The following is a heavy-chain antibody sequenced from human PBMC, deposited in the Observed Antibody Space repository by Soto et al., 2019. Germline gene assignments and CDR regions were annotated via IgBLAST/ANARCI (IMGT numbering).Heavy chain of an antibody. CDR1: GGSFSGYY. D-gene: IGHD5-18*01. Sequence: QVQLQQWGAGLLKPSETLSLTCAVYGGSFSGYYWSWIRQPPGKGLEWIGEINHSGSTNYNPSLKSRVTISVDTSKNQLSLKLSSVTAADTAVYYYARVTWIQLWSHFDYWGQGTLVTVSS. V-gene: IGHV4-34*01. CDR3: ARVTWIQLWSHFDY. J-gene: IGHJ4*02. CDR2: INHSGST.